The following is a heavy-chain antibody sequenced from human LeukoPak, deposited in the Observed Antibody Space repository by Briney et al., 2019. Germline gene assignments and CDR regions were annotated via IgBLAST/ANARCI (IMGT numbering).Heavy chain of an antibody. V-gene: IGHV4-59*01. CDR2: IYYSGST. CDR3: ARGVYYGSGSYYRARWYYMDV. Sequence: SETLSLTCTVSGGSMSSYYWSWIRQPPGKGLEWMGYIYYSGSTNYNPSLKSRVTISVDTSKNQFSLKLSSVTAADTAVYYCARGVYYGSGSYYRARWYYMDVWGKGTTVTVSS. D-gene: IGHD3-10*01. CDR1: GGSMSSYY. J-gene: IGHJ6*03.